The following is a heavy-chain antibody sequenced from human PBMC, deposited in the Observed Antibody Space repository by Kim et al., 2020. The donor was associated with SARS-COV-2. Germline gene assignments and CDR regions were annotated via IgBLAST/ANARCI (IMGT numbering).Heavy chain of an antibody. CDR2: INHSGST. J-gene: IGHJ5*02. CDR1: GGSFSGYY. CDR3: ARVWVKWLGGGWFDP. D-gene: IGHD6-19*01. Sequence: SETLSLTCAVYGGSFSGYYWSWIRQPPGKGLEWIGEINHSGSTNYNPSLKSRVTISVDTSKNQFSLKLSSVTAADTAVYYCARVWVKWLGGGWFDPWGQGTLVTVSS. V-gene: IGHV4-34*01.